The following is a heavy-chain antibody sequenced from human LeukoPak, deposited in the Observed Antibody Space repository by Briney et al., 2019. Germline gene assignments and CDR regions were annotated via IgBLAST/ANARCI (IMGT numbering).Heavy chain of an antibody. CDR3: ARHSGIAAAEYYFDY. D-gene: IGHD6-13*01. CDR1: GGSISSSSYY. V-gene: IGHV4-39*01. Sequence: SETLSLTCTVSGGSISSSSYYWGWIRQPPGKGLEWIGSIYYSGSTYYNPSLKSRVTISVDTSKNQFSLKLSSVTAADTAVYYCARHSGIAAAEYYFDYWGQGTLVTVSS. J-gene: IGHJ4*02. CDR2: IYYSGST.